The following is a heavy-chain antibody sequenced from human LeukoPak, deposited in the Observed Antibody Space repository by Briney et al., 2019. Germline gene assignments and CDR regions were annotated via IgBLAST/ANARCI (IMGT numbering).Heavy chain of an antibody. CDR2: IRYDGSNK. CDR3: AKDKAKGYCSSTSCYKEGGSFDY. CDR1: GFTLSSYG. J-gene: IGHJ4*02. V-gene: IGHV3-30*02. Sequence: GGSLRLSCAASGFTLSSYGMHWVRQAPGKGLEWVAFIRYDGSNKYYADSVKGRFTISRDNSKNTLYLQMNSLRAEDTAVYYCAKDKAKGYCSSTSCYKEGGSFDYWGQGTLVTVSS. D-gene: IGHD2-2*02.